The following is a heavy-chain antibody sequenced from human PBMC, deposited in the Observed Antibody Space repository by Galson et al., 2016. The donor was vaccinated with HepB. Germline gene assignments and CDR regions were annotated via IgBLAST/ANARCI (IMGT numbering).Heavy chain of an antibody. V-gene: IGHV4-34*01. CDR3: ARGRKNDLVRVYPRRKPHYDMDV. D-gene: IGHD3-10*01. CDR1: GESFSDYF. CDR2: ISHTGST. J-gene: IGHJ6*02. Sequence: SETLSLTCAPYGESFSDYFWTWVRQPPGKGLEWIGEISHTGSTNYNSSLKSRVTISVDASKKQFSLKLSSVTAADTAVYYCARGRKNDLVRVYPRRKPHYDMDVWGQGTSVTVPS.